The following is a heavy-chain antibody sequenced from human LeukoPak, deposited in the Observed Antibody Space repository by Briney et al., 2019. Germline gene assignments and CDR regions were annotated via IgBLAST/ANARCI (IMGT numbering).Heavy chain of an antibody. D-gene: IGHD6-19*01. CDR3: ARQEQWLDPFDY. CDR2: IYPGDSDT. CDR1: GYIFTSYW. J-gene: IGHJ4*02. V-gene: IGHV5-51*01. Sequence: GASLKISCKGSGYIFTSYWIGWVRQMPGKGLEWMGIIYPGDSDTRYSPSFQGQVTISADKSISTAYLRWSSLKASDTAMYYCARQEQWLDPFDYWGQGTLVTVSS.